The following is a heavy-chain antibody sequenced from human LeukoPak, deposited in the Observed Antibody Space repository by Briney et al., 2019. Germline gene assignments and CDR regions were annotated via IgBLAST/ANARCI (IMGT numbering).Heavy chain of an antibody. D-gene: IGHD2-21*02. Sequence: GGSLRLSCEASGFTFNTFWMNWVRQAPGKGLEWVANIKQDGSEKYYVDSVKGRFTISRDNAKNALYLEANSLTAEDTAVYYCARDRGAYCGGDCYLGFDYWGRGTLVTVSS. V-gene: IGHV3-7*05. CDR3: ARDRGAYCGGDCYLGFDY. CDR2: IKQDGSEK. J-gene: IGHJ4*01. CDR1: GFTFNTFW.